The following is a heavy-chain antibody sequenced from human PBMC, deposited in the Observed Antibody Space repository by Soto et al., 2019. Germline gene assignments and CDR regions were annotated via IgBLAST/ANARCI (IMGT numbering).Heavy chain of an antibody. CDR1: GFTLSAYW. D-gene: IGHD6-19*01. V-gene: IGHV3-7*03. J-gene: IGHJ4*02. Sequence: PGGSLRLSGAASGFTLSAYWINWVRQAPGKGLEWVANINQDGSEKYYVDSVKGRFTISRDIDENSLHLQMDSLRAEDTSVYYCARGSAYTSGLDYWGQGALVTVSS. CDR2: INQDGSEK. CDR3: ARGSAYTSGLDY.